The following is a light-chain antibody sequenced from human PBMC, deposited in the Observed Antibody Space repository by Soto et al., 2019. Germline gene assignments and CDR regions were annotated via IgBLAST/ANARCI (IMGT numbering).Light chain of an antibody. V-gene: IGKV3-20*01. CDR1: QSVSSSY. J-gene: IGKJ1*01. CDR2: GTS. CDR3: QEYGSSPAT. Sequence: EIVLTQSPGTLSLSPGERATLSCRASQSVSSSYLAWYQQKSGQAPRLLIYGTSSRATGIPDRLSGSGSGTDFTLTISRLEPEDFAVYYCQEYGSSPATFGQGTKVEIK.